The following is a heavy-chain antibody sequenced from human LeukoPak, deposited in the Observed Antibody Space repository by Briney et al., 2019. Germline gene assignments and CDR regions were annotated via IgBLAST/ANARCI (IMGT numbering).Heavy chain of an antibody. D-gene: IGHD4-23*01. Sequence: GGSLRLSCAASGFTFSSYWMNRVRQAPGKGLVWVSRIASDGSSTTYADSVKGRFSISRDNAKNTLYLQMNSLRVEDTAVYYCARGRPHGNDYWGQGTLVTVFS. V-gene: IGHV3-74*01. CDR2: IASDGSST. CDR3: ARGRPHGNDY. CDR1: GFTFSSYW. J-gene: IGHJ4*02.